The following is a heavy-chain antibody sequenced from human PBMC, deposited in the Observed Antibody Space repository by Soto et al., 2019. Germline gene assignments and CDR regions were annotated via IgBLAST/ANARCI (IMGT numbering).Heavy chain of an antibody. J-gene: IGHJ5*02. CDR3: ASIEGRAPAAA. CDR2: IIPILGTA. CDR1: GYTFTSYG. V-gene: IGHV1-69*10. D-gene: IGHD2-15*01. Sequence: SSVKVSCKASGYTFTSYGISWVRQAPGQGLEWMGGIIPILGTANYAQKFQGRVTIPADKSKSKAYMELSSLRSEDTAVYYCASIEGRAPAAAWGQGTLVNVSS.